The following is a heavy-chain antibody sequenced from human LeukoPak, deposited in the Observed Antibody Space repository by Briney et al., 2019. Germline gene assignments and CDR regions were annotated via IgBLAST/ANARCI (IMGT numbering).Heavy chain of an antibody. CDR1: GGSMNDFY. V-gene: IGHV4-59*12. CDR3: ARGGDRRGFDY. D-gene: IGHD1-14*01. Sequence: SETLSLTCTVSGGSMNDFYWSWIRQIPGKGLEWIGYIYDSGTIYYSPALQSRVTISVGTSDNKFSLKLRSLTAADTAVYYCARGGDRRGFDYWGQGTLVTVSS. J-gene: IGHJ4*02. CDR2: IYDSGTI.